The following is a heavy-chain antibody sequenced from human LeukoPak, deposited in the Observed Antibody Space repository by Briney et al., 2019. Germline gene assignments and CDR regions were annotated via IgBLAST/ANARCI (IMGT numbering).Heavy chain of an antibody. CDR2: INHNGNVN. D-gene: IGHD1-26*01. J-gene: IGHJ4*02. Sequence: GGSLRLSCAASGFTFSSYWMNWARQAPGKGLEWVASINHNGNVNYYVDSVKGRFTISRDNAKNSLYLQMNSLRDEDAAVYYCASSGSYRFDYWGQGTLVTVSS. V-gene: IGHV3-7*01. CDR1: GFTFSSYW. CDR3: ASSGSYRFDY.